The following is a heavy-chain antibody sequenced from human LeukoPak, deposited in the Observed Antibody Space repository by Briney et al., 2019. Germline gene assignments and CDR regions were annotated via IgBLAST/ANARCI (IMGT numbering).Heavy chain of an antibody. CDR3: AREPTYYYDSSGSDAFDI. CDR2: ISSSSSYI. CDR1: GSTFSSYS. J-gene: IGHJ3*02. Sequence: GGSLRLSCAASGSTFSSYSMNWVRQAPGKGLEWVSSISSSSSYIYYADSVKGRFTISRDNAKNSLYLQMNSLRAEDTAVYYCAREPTYYYDSSGSDAFDIWGQGTMVTVSS. D-gene: IGHD3-22*01. V-gene: IGHV3-21*01.